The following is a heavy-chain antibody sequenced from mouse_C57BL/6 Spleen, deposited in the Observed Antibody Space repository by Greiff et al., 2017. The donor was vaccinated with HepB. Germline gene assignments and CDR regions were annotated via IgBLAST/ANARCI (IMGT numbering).Heavy chain of an antibody. Sequence: EVQLQESGPELVKPGASVKISCKASGYSFTGYYMNWVKQSPEKGLEWIGGIHPSTGGTTYNQKFKAKATLTVDKSSSTAYMQLKSLTSEDSAVYYCARGDYGSSYSFDYWGQGTTLTVSS. V-gene: IGHV1-42*01. J-gene: IGHJ2*01. D-gene: IGHD1-1*01. CDR1: GYSFTGYY. CDR2: IHPSTGGT. CDR3: ARGDYGSSYSFDY.